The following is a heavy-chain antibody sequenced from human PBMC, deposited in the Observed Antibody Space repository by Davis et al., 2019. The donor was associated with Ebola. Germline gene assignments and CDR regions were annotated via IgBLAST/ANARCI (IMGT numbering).Heavy chain of an antibody. Sequence: MPSETLSLTCSVSGYFISSGYYWGWIRQTPGKGLEWIGSIYHDGSTYYNPSLKSRVTLSVGTSENQFSLKVSPVTAADTAVYYCARESGTWILEYWGQGTLVSVSS. CDR1: GYFISSGYY. CDR2: IYHDGST. CDR3: ARESGTWILEY. D-gene: IGHD1-1*01. J-gene: IGHJ4*01. V-gene: IGHV4-38-2*02.